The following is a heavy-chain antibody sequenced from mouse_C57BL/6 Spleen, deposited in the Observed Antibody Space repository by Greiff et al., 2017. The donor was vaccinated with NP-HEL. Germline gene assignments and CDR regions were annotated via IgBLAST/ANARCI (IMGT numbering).Heavy chain of an antibody. CDR1: GFTFSSYA. V-gene: IGHV5-4*03. D-gene: IGHD3-2*02. Sequence: EVKVEESGGGLVKPGGSLKLSCAASGFTFSSYAMSWVRQTPEKRLEWVATISDGGSYTYYPDNVKGRFTISRDNAKNNLYLQMSHLKSEDTAMYYCARGGSGYEFAYWGQGTLVTVSA. CDR2: ISDGGSYT. J-gene: IGHJ3*01. CDR3: ARGGSGYEFAY.